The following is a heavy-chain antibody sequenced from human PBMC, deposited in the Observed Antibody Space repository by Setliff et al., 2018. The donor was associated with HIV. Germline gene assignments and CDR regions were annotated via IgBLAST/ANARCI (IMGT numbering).Heavy chain of an antibody. D-gene: IGHD2-15*01. CDR3: ARVSSTYWYGMDV. Sequence: SETLSLTCTVSGGSISSGDYYWSWIRQPPGKGLEWIGYISYSGSTYYNPSLKSRVTISVDTSENQFSLKLSSVTAADTAVYYCARVSSTYWYGMDVWGQGTTVTVSS. J-gene: IGHJ6*02. V-gene: IGHV4-30-4*08. CDR2: ISYSGST. CDR1: GGSISSGDYY.